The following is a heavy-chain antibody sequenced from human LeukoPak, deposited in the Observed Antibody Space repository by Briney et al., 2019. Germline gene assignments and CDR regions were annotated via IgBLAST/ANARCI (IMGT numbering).Heavy chain of an antibody. CDR2: ISSSRSDI. D-gene: IGHD3-3*01. Sequence: PGRSLRLSCAASGFTFSRYNTNWVRQAPGKGLEWVSSISSSRSDIYYADSVKGRFTIPRDHPKNTLHLHMNRLIAEDPAVYYCARGSEWLPGVGDYWGQGTLVTVSS. CDR3: ARGSEWLPGVGDY. J-gene: IGHJ4*02. V-gene: IGHV3-21*01. CDR1: GFTFSRYN.